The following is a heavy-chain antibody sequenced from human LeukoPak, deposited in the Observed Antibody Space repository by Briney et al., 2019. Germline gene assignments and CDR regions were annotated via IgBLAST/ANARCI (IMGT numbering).Heavy chain of an antibody. D-gene: IGHD5-18*01. CDR1: GFTLTGYW. CDR3: GNLNTPMAY. V-gene: IGHV3-74*01. J-gene: IGHJ4*02. CDR2: INSDGSST. Sequence: QPGGSLGLSCAASGFTLTGYWMHWVRQAPGKGLVWVSRINSDGSSTNYADSVKGRFTISRDNAKNTLFLQMNSLRDEDTAVYYCGNLNTPMAYWGQGALVTVSS.